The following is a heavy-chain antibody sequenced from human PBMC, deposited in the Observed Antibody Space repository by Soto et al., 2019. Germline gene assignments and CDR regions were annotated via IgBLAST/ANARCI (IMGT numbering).Heavy chain of an antibody. CDR2: IWYDGTNK. CDR1: GFTFRSYG. D-gene: IGHD3-10*01. J-gene: IGHJ4*02. CDR3: ARAFLRGSAATIDY. Sequence: PGGSLRLSCSVSGFTFRSYGMQWVRQAPGKGLEWVAIIWYDGTNKYYADSVKGRFTISRDNSKSTLDLQMNSLRAEDTAIYYCARAFLRGSAATIDYWGQGSLVTVSS. V-gene: IGHV3-33*01.